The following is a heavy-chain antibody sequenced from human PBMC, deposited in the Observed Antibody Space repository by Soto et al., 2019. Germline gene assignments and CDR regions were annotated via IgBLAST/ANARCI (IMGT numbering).Heavy chain of an antibody. V-gene: IGHV3-23*01. CDR3: AKDPNPYDSSGYLSAFDI. J-gene: IGHJ3*02. D-gene: IGHD3-22*01. Sequence: GGSIRLSCAASGFTFSSYAMSWVRKAPGKGLEWVSAISGSGGSTYYADSVKGRFTISRDNSKNTLYLQMNSLRAEDTAVYYCAKDPNPYDSSGYLSAFDIWGQGTMVTVSS. CDR2: ISGSGGST. CDR1: GFTFSSYA.